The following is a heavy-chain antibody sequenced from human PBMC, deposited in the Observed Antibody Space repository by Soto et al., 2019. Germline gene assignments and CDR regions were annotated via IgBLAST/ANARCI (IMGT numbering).Heavy chain of an antibody. D-gene: IGHD5-12*01. Sequence: GGSLRLSCAASGFTFSSYWMHWVRQAPGKGLVWVSRINSDGSSTSYADSVKGRFTISRDNAKNTLYLQMNGLRAEDTAVYYCARVERRDGYNLCYYCCMDVCGQGTTVTLSS. CDR2: INSDGSST. J-gene: IGHJ6*02. V-gene: IGHV3-74*01. CDR1: GFTFSSYW. CDR3: ARVERRDGYNLCYYCCMDV.